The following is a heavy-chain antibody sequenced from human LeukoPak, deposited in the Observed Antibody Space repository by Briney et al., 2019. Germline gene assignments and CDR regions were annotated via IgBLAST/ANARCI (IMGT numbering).Heavy chain of an antibody. D-gene: IGHD1-1*01. CDR3: ARAGNWNDVGSWFDP. CDR2: IYYSGST. J-gene: IGHJ5*02. Sequence: PSETLSLTCTVSGGSISSSSYYWGWIRQPPGKGLEWIGYIYYSGSTNYNPSLKSRVTISVDTSKNQFSLKLSSVTAADTAVYYCARAGNWNDVGSWFDPWGQGTLVTVSS. V-gene: IGHV4-61*05. CDR1: GGSISSSSYY.